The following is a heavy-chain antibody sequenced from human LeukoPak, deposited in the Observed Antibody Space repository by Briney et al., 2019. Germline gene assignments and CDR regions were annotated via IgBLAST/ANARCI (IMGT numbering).Heavy chain of an antibody. Sequence: GASVKVSCKASGGTFSSYAISWVRQAPGQGLEWMGGIIPIFGTANYAQKFQGRVTMTRDMSTSTVYMELSSLRSEDTAVYYCARAMGGYCSGGSCRTRHAFDIWGQGTMVTVSS. J-gene: IGHJ3*02. V-gene: IGHV1-69*05. D-gene: IGHD2-15*01. CDR3: ARAMGGYCSGGSCRTRHAFDI. CDR1: GGTFSSYA. CDR2: IIPIFGTA.